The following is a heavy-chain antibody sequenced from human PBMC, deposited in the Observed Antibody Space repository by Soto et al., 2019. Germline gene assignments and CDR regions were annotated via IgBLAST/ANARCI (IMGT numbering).Heavy chain of an antibody. J-gene: IGHJ4*02. CDR3: AIATHGTSYYVY. CDR1: GYSSANFW. Sequence: GESLKISCKASGYSSANFWIGWVRQMPGEGLEWMGFVHFGGSDTRYTPSFQDQVTISAAKSINTAYLQWSSLRASDTAIFYCAIATHGTSYYVYLGPGTLVTVSS. D-gene: IGHD6-13*01. CDR2: VHFGGSDT. V-gene: IGHV5-51*01.